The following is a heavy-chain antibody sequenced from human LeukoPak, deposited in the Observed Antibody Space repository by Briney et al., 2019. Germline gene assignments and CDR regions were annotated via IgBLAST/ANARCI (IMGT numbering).Heavy chain of an antibody. V-gene: IGHV3-74*03. Sequence: GGSLRLSCAASGFTFSSYWMHWVRQAPGKGLVWVSRISSDGSDTMYADSVKGRFTTSRDNVNNTLYLQMNSLRGDDTAVYYCAREWDLPGTYYMDVWGKGTTVTVSS. J-gene: IGHJ6*03. CDR3: AREWDLPGTYYMDV. CDR1: GFTFSSYW. CDR2: ISSDGSDT. D-gene: IGHD1-26*01.